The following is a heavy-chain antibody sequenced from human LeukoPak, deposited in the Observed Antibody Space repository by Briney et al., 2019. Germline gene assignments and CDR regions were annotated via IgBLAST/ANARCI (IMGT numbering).Heavy chain of an antibody. D-gene: IGHD5-18*01. CDR3: ARQERTWIQLCYFDI. CDR1: GGSISSSSYY. J-gene: IGHJ3*02. V-gene: IGHV4-39*01. Sequence: SETLSLTCTVSGGSISSSSYYWGWIRQAQGKGLEWIASIYYSGSTYYNPSLKSRVTISVDTSKNQFSLKMSSVTAADTAVYYCARQERTWIQLCYFDIWGQGTVVTVSS. CDR2: IYYSGST.